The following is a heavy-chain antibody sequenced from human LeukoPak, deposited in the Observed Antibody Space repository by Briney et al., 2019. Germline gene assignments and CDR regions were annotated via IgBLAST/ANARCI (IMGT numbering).Heavy chain of an antibody. Sequence: ASVKVSCKASGYTFTSYGISWVRQAPGQGLEWMGWISAYNGNTNYAQKLQGRVTMTTDTSTSTAHMELRSLRSDDTAVYYCAREPVRLLWFGELLYYYYYYGMDVWGQGTTVTVSS. CDR2: ISAYNGNT. D-gene: IGHD3-10*01. CDR3: AREPVRLLWFGELLYYYYYYGMDV. V-gene: IGHV1-18*01. J-gene: IGHJ6*02. CDR1: GYTFTSYG.